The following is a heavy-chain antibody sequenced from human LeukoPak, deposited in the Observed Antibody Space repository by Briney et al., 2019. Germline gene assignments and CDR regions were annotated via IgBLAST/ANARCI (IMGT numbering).Heavy chain of an antibody. Sequence: ASVKVSCKASGYTFTSYAMHWVRQAPGQRLEWMGWINAGNGNTKYSQKFQGRVTITRDTSASTAYVELSSLRSEDTAVYYCAREYDFWSGQDAFDIWGQGTMVTVSS. CDR1: GYTFTSYA. V-gene: IGHV1-3*01. J-gene: IGHJ3*02. D-gene: IGHD3-3*01. CDR2: INAGNGNT. CDR3: AREYDFWSGQDAFDI.